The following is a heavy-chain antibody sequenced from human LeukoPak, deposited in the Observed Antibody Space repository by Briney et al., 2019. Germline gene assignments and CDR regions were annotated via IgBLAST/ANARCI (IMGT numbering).Heavy chain of an antibody. CDR1: GFTFSSYG. Sequence: PGGSLRLSCAASGFTFSSYGMHWVRQAPGKGLEWVALIWYDGSNKYYTDSVKGRFTISRDNSKNTLYLQMNSLRAEDTVVYYCARDPRIAAAGIASAFDIWGQGTMVTVSS. D-gene: IGHD6-13*01. V-gene: IGHV3-33*01. J-gene: IGHJ3*02. CDR2: IWYDGSNK. CDR3: ARDPRIAAAGIASAFDI.